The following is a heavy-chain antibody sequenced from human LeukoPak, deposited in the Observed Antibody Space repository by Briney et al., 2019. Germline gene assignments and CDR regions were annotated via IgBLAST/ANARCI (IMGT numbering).Heavy chain of an antibody. J-gene: IGHJ4*02. D-gene: IGHD3-22*01. Sequence: SETLSLTCTVSGGSISSGDYYWSWIRQPPGKGLEWIGYIYYSGSTYYNPSLKSRVTISVDTSKNQFSLKLSSVTAADTAVYYCASGGGSGYFYYFDYWGQGTLVTVSS. V-gene: IGHV4-30-4*08. CDR2: IYYSGST. CDR3: ASGGGSGYFYYFDY. CDR1: GGSISSGDYY.